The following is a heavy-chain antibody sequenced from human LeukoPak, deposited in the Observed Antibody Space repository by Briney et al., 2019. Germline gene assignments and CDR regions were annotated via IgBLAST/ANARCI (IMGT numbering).Heavy chain of an antibody. CDR3: TTDGIAVAGHF. V-gene: IGHV3-15*01. D-gene: IGHD6-19*01. Sequence: GGSLRLSCAVSGFSFNQAWMSWVRQAPGKGLEWVGRIKSKTDGGTTDYAAPVKGRFTISRDDSKNTVYVEMNSLKAEGTAAYYCTTDGIAVAGHFWGQGTLVTVSS. J-gene: IGHJ4*02. CDR1: GFSFNQAW. CDR2: IKSKTDGGTT.